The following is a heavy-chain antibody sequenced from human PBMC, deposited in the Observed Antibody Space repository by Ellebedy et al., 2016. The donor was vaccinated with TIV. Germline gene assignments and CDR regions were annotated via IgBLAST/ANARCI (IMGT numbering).Heavy chain of an antibody. V-gene: IGHV1-2*02. CDR3: ARVRWFGESNFDY. CDR1: GYTFTGYY. CDR2: INPNSGGT. J-gene: IGHJ4*02. D-gene: IGHD3-10*01. Sequence: ASVKVSXXASGYTFTGYYMHWVRQAPGQGLEWMGWINPNSGGTNYAQKFQGRVTMTRDTSISTAYMELSRLRSDDTAVYYCARVRWFGESNFDYWGQGTLVTVSS.